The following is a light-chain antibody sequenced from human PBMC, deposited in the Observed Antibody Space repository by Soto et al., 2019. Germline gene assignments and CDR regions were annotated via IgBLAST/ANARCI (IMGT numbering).Light chain of an antibody. CDR1: SSNIGAHYD. CDR3: QSYDNSLSVYV. CDR2: GNS. Sequence: QSVLTQPPSVSGAPGQRVTISCTGSSSNIGAHYDVHWYQQLPGTAPKLLIYGNSNRPSGVPDRFSGSKSGTSASLAITGLQAEGEADYYCQSYDNSLSVYVFGTGTKATVL. V-gene: IGLV1-40*01. J-gene: IGLJ1*01.